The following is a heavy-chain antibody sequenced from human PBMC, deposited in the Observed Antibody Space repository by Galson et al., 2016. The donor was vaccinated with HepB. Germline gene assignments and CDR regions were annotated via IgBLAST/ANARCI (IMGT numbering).Heavy chain of an antibody. D-gene: IGHD3-22*01. CDR3: ATRTYYSDTSGFYFQN. CDR1: GFTFSSYG. V-gene: IGHV3-33*01. J-gene: IGHJ1*01. CDR2: IWYDGSKK. Sequence: SLRLSCAASGFTFSSYGMHWVRQAPGKGLEWLAVIWYDGSKKYHANSVKGRFTISRDNSKNTLYLEMNSLRAGDTALYYCATRTYYSDTSGFYFQNWGQGTLVTVSS.